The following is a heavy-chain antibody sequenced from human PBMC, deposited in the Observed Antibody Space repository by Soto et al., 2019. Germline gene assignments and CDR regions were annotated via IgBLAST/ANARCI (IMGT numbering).Heavy chain of an antibody. V-gene: IGHV3-23*01. CDR3: ATHGYYYDSSGYYPGEYFDY. CDR1: GFTFSSYA. D-gene: IGHD3-22*01. Sequence: EVQLLESGGGLVQPGGSLRLSCAASGFTFSSYAMSWVRQAPGKGLEWVSAISGSGGSTYYADSVKGRFTISRDNSKNTLYLQMNSLRAEDTAVYYCATHGYYYDSSGYYPGEYFDYWGQGTLVTVSS. J-gene: IGHJ4*02. CDR2: ISGSGGST.